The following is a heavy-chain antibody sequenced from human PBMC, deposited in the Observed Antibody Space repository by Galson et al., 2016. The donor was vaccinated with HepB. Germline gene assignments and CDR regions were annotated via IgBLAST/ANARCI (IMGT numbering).Heavy chain of an antibody. CDR2: ISGSGGST. D-gene: IGHD3-10*01. Sequence: SLRLSCAASGFTFSSYAMSWVRQAPGKGLEWVSGISGSGGSTNYGDSVKGRFTISRDNSKNTLYLQMTSLRAEDTAVYYCASGIAVTTSNSFWYFDLWGRGTLVTVSS. J-gene: IGHJ2*01. CDR3: ASGIAVTTSNSFWYFDL. V-gene: IGHV3-23*01. CDR1: GFTFSSYA.